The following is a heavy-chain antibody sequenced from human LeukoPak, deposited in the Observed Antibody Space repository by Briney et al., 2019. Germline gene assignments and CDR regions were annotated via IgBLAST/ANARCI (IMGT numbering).Heavy chain of an antibody. V-gene: IGHV3-30*18. CDR3: AKSPRYYLTSYYGSGKGYYYYGMDV. J-gene: IGHJ6*02. D-gene: IGHD3-10*01. CDR2: ISYDGSNK. Sequence: AGGSLRLSCAASGFTFSSYGMHWVRQAPGKGLEWVAVISYDGSNKYYADSVKGRFTISRDNSKNTLYLQMNSLRAEDTAVYYCAKSPRYYLTSYYGSGKGYYYYGMDVWGQGTTVTVSS. CDR1: GFTFSSYG.